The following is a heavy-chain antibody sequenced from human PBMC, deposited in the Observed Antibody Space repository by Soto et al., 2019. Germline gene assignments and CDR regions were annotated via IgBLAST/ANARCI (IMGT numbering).Heavy chain of an antibody. CDR2: ISSGASNM. J-gene: IGHJ6*02. D-gene: IGHD3-3*01. CDR3: ARDPNYDFWSGWRNKEGTYGMAV. CDR1: GFAFSGFE. V-gene: IGHV3-48*03. Sequence: EEQLLESGGGLVQPGGSLRLSCAASGFAFSGFEMNWVRQAPGKGLEWVSYISSGASNMYYADSVKGRFTISRDNAQSSLYLQRNSLRVDDTAVHYCARDPNYDFWSGWRNKEGTYGMAVWGQGTTVTVSS.